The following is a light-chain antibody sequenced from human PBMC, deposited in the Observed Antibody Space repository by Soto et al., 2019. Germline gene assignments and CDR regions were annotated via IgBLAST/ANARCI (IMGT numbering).Light chain of an antibody. V-gene: IGKV1-5*01. CDR1: QYISGW. Sequence: DIQMTQSPSSLSASGGDRVTITCRASQYISGWLAWYQQKPGKAPKLLIFDAFSLESGVPSRFSGSRSGTEFTLTISSLQPDDYATYFCQQYNSYSPLTFGGGTKVDIK. J-gene: IGKJ4*01. CDR3: QQYNSYSPLT. CDR2: DAF.